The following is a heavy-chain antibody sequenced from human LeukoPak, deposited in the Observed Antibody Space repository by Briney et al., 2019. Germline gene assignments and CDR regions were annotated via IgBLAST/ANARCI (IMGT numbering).Heavy chain of an antibody. Sequence: GGSMRLPCAASGFIFSSYGMHWVRQAPGKGLEWVAVIWYDGSHKSYADSVKGRFTISRDNSKNTLYLQVSSLRAEDTAVYYWARDPTEGVTFAYFFDYWGQGTLVTVSS. V-gene: IGHV3-33*01. CDR1: GFIFSSYG. CDR2: IWYDGSHK. J-gene: IGHJ4*02. CDR3: ARDPTEGVTFAYFFDY. D-gene: IGHD2-21*02.